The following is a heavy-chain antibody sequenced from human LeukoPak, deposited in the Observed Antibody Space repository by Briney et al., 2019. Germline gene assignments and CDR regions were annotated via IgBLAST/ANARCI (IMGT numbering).Heavy chain of an antibody. J-gene: IGHJ6*03. CDR1: GFTFSDNW. CDR3: TRAILVVAARYMDV. V-gene: IGHV3-49*04. CDR2: IRSKAYGGTT. Sequence: GGSLRLSCAGSGFTFSDNWMSWVRQAPGKGLGWVGFIRSKAYGGTTEYAASVKGRFTISRDDSKSIAYLQMNSLKTEDTAVYYCTRAILVVAARYMDVWGKGTTVTISS. D-gene: IGHD2-15*01.